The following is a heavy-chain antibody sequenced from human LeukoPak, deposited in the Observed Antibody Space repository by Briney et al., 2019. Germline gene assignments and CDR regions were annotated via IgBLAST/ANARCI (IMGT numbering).Heavy chain of an antibody. D-gene: IGHD6-13*01. Sequence: ASVKVSCKASGGTFSSYAISWVRQAPGQGLEWMGGIIPIFGTANYAQKFQGRVTMTRDTSISTAYMELSRLRSDDTAVYYCARDLYSSSWYGGYWGQGTLVTVSS. J-gene: IGHJ4*02. CDR1: GGTFSSYA. V-gene: IGHV1-69*05. CDR3: ARDLYSSSWYGGY. CDR2: IIPIFGTA.